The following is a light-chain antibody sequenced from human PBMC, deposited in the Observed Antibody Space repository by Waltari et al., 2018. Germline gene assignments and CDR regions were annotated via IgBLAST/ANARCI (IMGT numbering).Light chain of an antibody. CDR2: DAA. J-gene: IGKJ4*01. CDR3: QQYYKWPLT. V-gene: IGKV3-15*01. Sequence: EIVLTQSPATLSASPGARVTLSCRASQSISSYLAWHQQEPGQAPRLLSPDAAARATSIPARFSGSGSGTEFTLTSISLQSEDFAVYYCQQYYKWPLTFGGGTEVEIK. CDR1: QSISSY.